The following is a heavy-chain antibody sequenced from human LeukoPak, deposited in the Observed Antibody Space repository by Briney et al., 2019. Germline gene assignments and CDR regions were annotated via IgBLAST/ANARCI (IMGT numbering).Heavy chain of an antibody. J-gene: IGHJ4*02. Sequence: PGGSLRLSCAASVFTFINYSLSWVRQAPGKGLEWVSAVSGSGGITYYADSVKGRFTISRDNSKNTLYLQMNSLRAEDTAVYYCAKDRDYYDSSGYYLYWGQGTLVTVSS. CDR1: VFTFINYS. D-gene: IGHD3-22*01. CDR3: AKDRDYYDSSGYYLY. V-gene: IGHV3-23*01. CDR2: VSGSGGIT.